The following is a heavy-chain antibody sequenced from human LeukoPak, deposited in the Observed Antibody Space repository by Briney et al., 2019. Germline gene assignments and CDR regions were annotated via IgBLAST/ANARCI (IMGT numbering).Heavy chain of an antibody. J-gene: IGHJ4*02. CDR3: ARGAAAGHGDY. Sequence: PGGSLRLSCAASGFSFSNAWLSWVRQAPWKGLEWVSSISSSSSYIYCADSVKGRFTISRDNAKNSLYLQMNSLRAEDTAVYYCARGAAAGHGDYWGQGTLVTVSS. V-gene: IGHV3-21*01. D-gene: IGHD6-13*01. CDR1: GFSFSNAW. CDR2: ISSSSSYI.